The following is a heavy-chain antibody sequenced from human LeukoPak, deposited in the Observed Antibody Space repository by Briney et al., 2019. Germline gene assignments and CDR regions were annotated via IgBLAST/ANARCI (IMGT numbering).Heavy chain of an antibody. CDR1: GGSISSGDYY. CDR2: IYYSGST. D-gene: IGHD3-22*01. CDR3: AREYYYDSSGYYFDY. Sequence: SQTLSLTCTVSGGSISSGDYYWSWIRQPPGKGLEWIGYIYYSGSTYYNLSLKSRVTISVDTSKNQFSLKLSSVTAADTAVYYCAREYYYDSSGYYFDYWGQGTLVTVSS. V-gene: IGHV4-30-4*08. J-gene: IGHJ4*02.